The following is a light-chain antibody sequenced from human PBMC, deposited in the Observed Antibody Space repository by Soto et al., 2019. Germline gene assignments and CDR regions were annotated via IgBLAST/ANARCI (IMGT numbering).Light chain of an antibody. CDR2: DVS. V-gene: IGLV2-14*03. CDR1: SSDVGGYNY. Sequence: QSALTQPASVSGSPGHSITISCTGTSSDVGGYNYVSWYQHYPGKAPKLMIYDVSNRPSGVSNRYSVSKSGNTASLTISGLQAEDEADYYCSSYTGSSTLVFGGGTKLTVL. J-gene: IGLJ2*01. CDR3: SSYTGSSTLV.